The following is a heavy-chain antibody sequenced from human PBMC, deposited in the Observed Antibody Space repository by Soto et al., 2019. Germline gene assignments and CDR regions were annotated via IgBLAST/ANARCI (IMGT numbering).Heavy chain of an antibody. CDR3: ARETPPYSGYDPRWFDP. V-gene: IGHV3-48*02. J-gene: IGHJ5*02. CDR1: GFTVSSKY. D-gene: IGHD5-12*01. CDR2: ISSSSSTI. Sequence: GGSLRLSCAASGFTVSSKYMSWVRQAPGKGLEWVSYISSSSSTIYYADSVKGRFTISRDNAKNSLYLQMNSLRDEDTAVYYCARETPPYSGYDPRWFDPWGQGTLVTVSS.